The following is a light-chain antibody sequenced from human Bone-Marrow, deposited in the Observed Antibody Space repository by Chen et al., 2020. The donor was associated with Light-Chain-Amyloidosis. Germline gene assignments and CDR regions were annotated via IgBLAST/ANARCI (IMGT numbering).Light chain of an antibody. Sequence: QSALTQPPSVSGAPGQRVTISCLGSSSNIGAGYDVHWYQQLPGTAPRLLIYGNNNRPSGVPDRSSGSKSGTSASLAITALQAEDEADYYCQSYDSSLVWVFGGGTKVTVL. CDR2: GNN. V-gene: IGLV1-40*01. CDR1: SSNIGAGYD. CDR3: QSYDSSLVWV. J-gene: IGLJ3*02.